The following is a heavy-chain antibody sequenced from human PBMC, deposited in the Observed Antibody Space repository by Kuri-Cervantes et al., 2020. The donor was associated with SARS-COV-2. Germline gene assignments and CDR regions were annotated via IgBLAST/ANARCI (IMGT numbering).Heavy chain of an antibody. CDR3: ARDPNANHNNWFDP. V-gene: IGHV4-38-2*02. D-gene: IGHD4/OR15-4a*01. CDR1: GQYISSGYF. CDR2: INHSGRT. Sequence: SQTLSLTCGVSGQYISSGYFWGWIRQPPGKGLEWIGSINHSGRTSYNAPLKSRVTISVDTSKNQFSLKLSSVTAADTAVYYCARDPNANHNNWFDPWGQGTLVTVSS. J-gene: IGHJ5*02.